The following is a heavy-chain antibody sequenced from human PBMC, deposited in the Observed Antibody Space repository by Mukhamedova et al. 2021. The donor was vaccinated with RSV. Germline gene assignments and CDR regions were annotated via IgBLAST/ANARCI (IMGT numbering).Heavy chain of an antibody. J-gene: IGHJ6*02. CDR2: IYYSGST. V-gene: IGHV4-59*01. D-gene: IGHD5-12*01. CDR3: ASDIRGFTGFGHYYSGSDG. Sequence: SWVRQPPGKGLEWIAYIYYSGSTNYNPSFKNRVTISIDTSKNQFSLKMRSVTAEDTAGYYCASDIRGFTGFGHYYSGSDGWGQG.